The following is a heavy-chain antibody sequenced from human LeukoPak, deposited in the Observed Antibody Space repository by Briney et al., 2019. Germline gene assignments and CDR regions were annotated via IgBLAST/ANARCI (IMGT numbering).Heavy chain of an antibody. Sequence: GGSLRLSCAASGFTFSAYSMNWVRQAPGKGLVWVSRINSDGSSTSYADSVKGRFTISRDNAKNTLYLQMNSLRAEDTAVYYCARAPSHSGSFDYWGQGTLVTVSS. CDR3: ARAPSHSGSFDY. CDR2: INSDGSST. V-gene: IGHV3-74*01. D-gene: IGHD3-10*01. J-gene: IGHJ4*02. CDR1: GFTFSAYS.